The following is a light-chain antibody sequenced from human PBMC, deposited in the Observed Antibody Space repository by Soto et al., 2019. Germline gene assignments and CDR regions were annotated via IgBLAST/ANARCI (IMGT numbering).Light chain of an antibody. V-gene: IGLV2-23*01. CDR3: SSYAGGSSMV. CDR1: TSNVGTYKF. Sequence: QSVLTQPASVSGSPGQSIIISCTGTTSNVGTYKFVSWYQYHPGKAPKLIIYEGSKRPSGVSSRFSGSKSGNTASLTISGLQADDDGDYYCSSYAGGSSMVFGGGTKLTVL. CDR2: EGS. J-gene: IGLJ3*02.